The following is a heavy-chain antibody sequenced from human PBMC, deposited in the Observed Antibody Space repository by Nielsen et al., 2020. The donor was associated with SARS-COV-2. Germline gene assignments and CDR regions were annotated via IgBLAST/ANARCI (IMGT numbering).Heavy chain of an antibody. Sequence: GGSLRLSCAASGFTFSSYAMSWVRQAPGKGLEWVSAISGSGGSTYYADSVKGRFTISRDNSKNTLYLQMNSLRAEDTAVYYCAKESCSGGSCYRSGGAFDIWGQGTMVTVSS. CDR2: ISGSGGST. V-gene: IGHV3-23*01. D-gene: IGHD2-15*01. CDR1: GFTFSSYA. CDR3: AKESCSGGSCYRSGGAFDI. J-gene: IGHJ3*02.